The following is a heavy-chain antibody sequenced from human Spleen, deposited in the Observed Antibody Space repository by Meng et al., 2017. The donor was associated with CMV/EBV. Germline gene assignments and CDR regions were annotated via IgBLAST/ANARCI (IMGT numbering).Heavy chain of an antibody. CDR1: GFTFSSYE. V-gene: IGHV3-48*03. Sequence: GESLKISCAASGFTFSSYEMNWVRQAPGKGLEWVSYISSSGSTIYYADSVKGRFTISRDNAKNSLYLQMNSLRAEDTAVYYCAKASVIVAGWGYLQHWGLGTLVTVSS. J-gene: IGHJ1*01. D-gene: IGHD1-26*01. CDR3: AKASVIVAGWGYLQH. CDR2: ISSSGSTI.